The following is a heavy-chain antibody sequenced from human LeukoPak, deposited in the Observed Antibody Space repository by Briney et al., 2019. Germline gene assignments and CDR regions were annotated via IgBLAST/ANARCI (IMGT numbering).Heavy chain of an antibody. J-gene: IGHJ6*03. V-gene: IGHV3-7*03. D-gene: IGHD3-10*01. CDR3: AKDLYGSGSYTYMDV. Sequence: GGSLRLSCAASGFTFSSYWMSWVRQAPGKGLEWVANIKQDGSEKYYVDSVKGRFTISRDNAKNSLYLQMNSLRAEDTAVYYCAKDLYGSGSYTYMDVWGKGTSVTVSS. CDR2: IKQDGSEK. CDR1: GFTFSSYW.